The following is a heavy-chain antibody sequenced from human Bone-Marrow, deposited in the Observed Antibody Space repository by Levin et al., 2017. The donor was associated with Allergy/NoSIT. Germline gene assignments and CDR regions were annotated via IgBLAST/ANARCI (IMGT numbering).Heavy chain of an antibody. CDR2: LSGDGRNT. V-gene: IGHV3-23*01. J-gene: IGHJ4*02. CDR3: ANSWAYCGNDCYTYYFDY. D-gene: IGHD2-21*02. CDR1: GFTFSSYA. Sequence: LSLTCAASGFTFSSYAMSWVRQAPGKGLEWVSALSGDGRNTYYADSMKGRFTISRDNSKNMLYLQMNSLRADDTTIYYCANSWAYCGNDCYTYYFDYWGQGTLVTVSS.